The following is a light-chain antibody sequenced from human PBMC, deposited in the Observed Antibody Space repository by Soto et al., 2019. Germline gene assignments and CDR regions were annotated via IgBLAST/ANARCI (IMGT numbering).Light chain of an antibody. J-gene: IGKJ1*01. CDR1: QSISYW. Sequence: DIQMTQAPSTLSASVGDRVTITCRASQSISYWLAWYQQKPGKAPNLLIYDASNLESGVPSRFSGSGFGTEFTLTISRLQPDDFAAYYCQQYNSYSWTFGQGTKVDI. CDR2: DAS. V-gene: IGKV1-5*01. CDR3: QQYNSYSWT.